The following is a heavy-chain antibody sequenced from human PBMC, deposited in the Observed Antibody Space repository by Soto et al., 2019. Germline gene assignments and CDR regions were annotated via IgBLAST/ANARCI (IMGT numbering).Heavy chain of an antibody. V-gene: IGHV5-51*01. J-gene: IGHJ6*02. CDR1: GYSFTSYW. CDR2: IYPSDSDT. Sequence: GESLKNSCKGSGYSFTSYWIGWVRQMPGKGLELMGIIYPSDSDTSYSPSFQGQVTISADKSISTAYLQWSSLKASDTAMYYCAHGHYYCMDVWGQRTTVTVSS. CDR3: AHGHYYCMDV.